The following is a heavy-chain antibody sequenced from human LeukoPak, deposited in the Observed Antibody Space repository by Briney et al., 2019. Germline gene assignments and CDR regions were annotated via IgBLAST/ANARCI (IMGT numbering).Heavy chain of an antibody. Sequence: PSETLSLTCTVSGGSISSYYWSWIRQPPGMGLEWIGYIYYSGSTNYNPSLKSRVTISVDTSKNQFSLKLGSVTAADTAVYYCARELWASHYFDYWGQGTLVTVSS. CDR3: ARELWASHYFDY. CDR1: GGSISSYY. V-gene: IGHV4-59*01. D-gene: IGHD5-18*01. J-gene: IGHJ4*02. CDR2: IYYSGST.